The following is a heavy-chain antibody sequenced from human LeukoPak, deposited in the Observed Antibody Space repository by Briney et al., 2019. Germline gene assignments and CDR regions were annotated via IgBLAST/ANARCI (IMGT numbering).Heavy chain of an antibody. CDR2: ISSSSSYI. CDR3: VRASSGWYWRDAFDI. Sequence: GGSLRLSCAASGFTFSSYSMNWVRQAPGKGLEWVSSISSSSSYIYYADSVKGRFTISRDNAKNSLYLQMNSLRAEDTAVYYCVRASSGWYWRDAFDIWGQGTMVTVSS. CDR1: GFTFSSYS. V-gene: IGHV3-21*01. J-gene: IGHJ3*02. D-gene: IGHD6-19*01.